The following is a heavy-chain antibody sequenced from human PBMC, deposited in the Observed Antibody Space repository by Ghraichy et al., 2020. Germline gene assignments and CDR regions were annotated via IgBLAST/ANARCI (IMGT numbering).Heavy chain of an antibody. D-gene: IGHD4-17*01. CDR3: ARARDGDSAFDI. CDR2: WYTSGST. CDR1: GGSLSSVSYY. Sequence: SETLSLTCTVSGGSLSSVSYYWNWIRQPAGRGLEWIGRWYTSGSTNYNPSLKSRLTISVDTSKNQFSLKLNSVTAADTAVYYCARARDGDSAFDIWGQGTMVTVSS. J-gene: IGHJ3*02. V-gene: IGHV4-61*02.